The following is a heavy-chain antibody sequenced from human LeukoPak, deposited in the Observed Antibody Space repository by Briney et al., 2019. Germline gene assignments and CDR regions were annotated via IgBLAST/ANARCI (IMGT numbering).Heavy chain of an antibody. J-gene: IGHJ4*02. CDR3: ARTGQLAPFDY. CDR2: ICYSGST. D-gene: IGHD6-13*01. CDR1: GGSIISGNW. V-gene: IGHV4-4*02. Sequence: SGTLSLTCAVSGGSIISGNWWSWVRQPPGKGLEWIGSICYSGSTYYNPSLKSRVTISVDTSKNQFSLKLSSVTAADTAVYYCARTGQLAPFDYWGQGTLVTVSS.